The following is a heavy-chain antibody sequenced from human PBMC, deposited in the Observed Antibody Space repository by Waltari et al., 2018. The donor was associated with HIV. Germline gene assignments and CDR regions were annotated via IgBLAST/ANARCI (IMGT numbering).Heavy chain of an antibody. Sequence: EVQLVESGGGLVTPGGSLRLSCAASGFTFSRFSMNGVRQAPGKGLEWVSSISSSSSYIYYADSVKGRFTISRDNAKNSLYLQMNSLRAEDTAVYYCATLVSSGWYYFDYWGQGTLVTVSS. D-gene: IGHD6-19*01. CDR1: GFTFSRFS. CDR3: ATLVSSGWYYFDY. CDR2: ISSSSSYI. V-gene: IGHV3-21*01. J-gene: IGHJ4*02.